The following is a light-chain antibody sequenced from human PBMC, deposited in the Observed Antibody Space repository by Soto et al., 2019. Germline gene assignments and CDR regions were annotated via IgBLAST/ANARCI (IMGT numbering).Light chain of an antibody. Sequence: QSALTQPPSASGSTGQSVTISCTGTSSDVGGYNYVSWYQQHPGKAPKLMIYEVSKLPSGVPDRFSGSKSGNTASLTVSGLQAEDEADYYCSSYAGSNNYVFGTGTKLTVL. J-gene: IGLJ1*01. V-gene: IGLV2-8*01. CDR1: SSDVGGYNY. CDR2: EVS. CDR3: SSYAGSNNYV.